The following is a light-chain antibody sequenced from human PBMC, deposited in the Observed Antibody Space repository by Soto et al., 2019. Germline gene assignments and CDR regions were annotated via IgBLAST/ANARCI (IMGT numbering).Light chain of an antibody. CDR2: DVS. J-gene: IGLJ2*01. CDR3: SSYSSISYVI. CDR1: TSDVGAYNY. Sequence: QSAPTQPASVSGSPGQSITISCTGTTSDVGAYNYVSWYQQHPGEAPRLMIYDVSYRPSGVSNRFSGSKSGNTASLTISGLRAEDEADYYCSSYSSISYVIFGGGTKLTVL. V-gene: IGLV2-14*01.